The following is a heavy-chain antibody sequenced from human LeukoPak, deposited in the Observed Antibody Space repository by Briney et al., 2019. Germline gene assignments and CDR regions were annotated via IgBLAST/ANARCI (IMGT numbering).Heavy chain of an antibody. CDR2: IRYDGSNK. J-gene: IGHJ6*03. V-gene: IGHV3-30*02. Sequence: GGSLRLSCAASGFNFTTFGMHWVRQAPGKGLEWVAFIRYDGSNKYYADSVKGRFTISRDNSKNTLYLQMNSLRAEDTAVYYCVKGSSNDSSGYYQYYYYSYMDVWGKGTTVTISS. D-gene: IGHD3-22*01. CDR1: GFNFTTFG. CDR3: VKGSSNDSSGYYQYYYYSYMDV.